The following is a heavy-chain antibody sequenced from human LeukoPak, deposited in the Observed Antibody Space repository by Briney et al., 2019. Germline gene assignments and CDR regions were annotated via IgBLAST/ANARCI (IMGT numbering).Heavy chain of an antibody. J-gene: IGHJ4*02. CDR3: ARDAYYCSSTSCYVTYFDY. D-gene: IGHD2-2*01. Sequence: PGGSLRLSCAASRFTLSTYWMSWVRQAPGKGLEWVAHIKQDGSQEYYVDSVKGRFTISRDSAKNSLYLQMNSLRAEDTAVYYCARDAYYCSSTSCYVTYFDYWGQGTLVTVSS. V-gene: IGHV3-7*01. CDR1: RFTLSTYW. CDR2: IKQDGSQE.